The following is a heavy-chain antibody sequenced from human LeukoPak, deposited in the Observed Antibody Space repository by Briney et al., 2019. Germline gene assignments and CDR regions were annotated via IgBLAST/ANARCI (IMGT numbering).Heavy chain of an antibody. CDR2: IYTSGST. CDR3: ARRTNGFGELLFDY. V-gene: IGHV4-4*07. CDR1: GGSISSYY. Sequence: PSETLSLTCTVSGGSISSYYWSWIRQPAGKGLEWIGRIYTSGSTNYNPSLKSRVTISVDTSKNQFSLKLSSVTAADTAVYYCARRTNGFGELLFDYWGQGTLVTVSS. J-gene: IGHJ4*02. D-gene: IGHD3-10*01.